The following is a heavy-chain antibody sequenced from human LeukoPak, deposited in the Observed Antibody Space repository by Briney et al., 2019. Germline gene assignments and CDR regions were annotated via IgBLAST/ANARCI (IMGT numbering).Heavy chain of an antibody. J-gene: IGHJ5*02. Sequence: NPGGSLRLSCAASGFIVTNTYMSWVRQAPGKGLEWVSVIYSGGDTFYTDSVKGRFTISRDNSNNMLYLQMNSLRVEDTAVYYCTKDFQSSPGNWFDPWGQGTLVTVSS. CDR3: TKDFQSSPGNWFDP. CDR1: GFIVTNTY. CDR2: IYSGGDT. V-gene: IGHV3-53*01.